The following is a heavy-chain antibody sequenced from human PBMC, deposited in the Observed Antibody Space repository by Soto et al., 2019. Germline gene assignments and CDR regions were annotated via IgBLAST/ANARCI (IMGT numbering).Heavy chain of an antibody. CDR2: IYHSGST. Sequence: PSETLSLTCAVSGGSISSGGYSWSWIRQPPGRGLEWIGYIYHSGSTYYNPSLKSRITISIDRSKNQLSLKLSSVTAADTAVYYCARGMTTVTTLGYWGQGTLVTVSS. CDR1: GGSISSGGYS. J-gene: IGHJ4*02. V-gene: IGHV4-30-2*01. CDR3: ARGMTTVTTLGY. D-gene: IGHD4-4*01.